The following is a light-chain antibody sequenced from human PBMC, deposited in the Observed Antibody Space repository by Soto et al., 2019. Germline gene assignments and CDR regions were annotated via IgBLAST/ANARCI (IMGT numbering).Light chain of an antibody. CDR1: SSDVGGYDY. CDR3: SSYTSTSSFYV. Sequence: QSVLTQPASVSGSPGQSITISCTGTSSDVGGYDYVSWYQQHPGKAPKLMIYDVSNRPSGVSNRFSGSESGNTASLTISGLQAEDEADYYCSSYTSTSSFYVFGTGTKVTVL. J-gene: IGLJ1*01. CDR2: DVS. V-gene: IGLV2-14*03.